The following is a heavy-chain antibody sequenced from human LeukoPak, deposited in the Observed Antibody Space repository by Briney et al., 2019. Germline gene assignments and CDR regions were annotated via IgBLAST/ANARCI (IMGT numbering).Heavy chain of an antibody. CDR2: IYYSGST. V-gene: IGHV4-30-4*01. D-gene: IGHD3-10*01. Sequence: PSETLSFTCTVSGGSISSGDYYWSWIRQPPGKGLEWIGYIYYSGSTYYNPSLKSRVTISVATSKNQFSLKLSSVTAADTAVYYCARAIYGSGSSDAFDIWGQGTMVTVSS. J-gene: IGHJ3*02. CDR1: GGSISSGDYY. CDR3: ARAIYGSGSSDAFDI.